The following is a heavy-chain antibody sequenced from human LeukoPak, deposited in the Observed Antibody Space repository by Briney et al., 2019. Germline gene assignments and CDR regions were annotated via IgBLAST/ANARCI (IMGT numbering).Heavy chain of an antibody. CDR1: SYSISSGYY. Sequence: PSETLSLTCTVSSYSISSGYYWGWIRQPPGKGLEWIGSIYHSGSTYYNPSFKSRVTISVDTSKNQFSLKLSSVTAADTAVYYCASKYYYGSGSYYNYYMDVWGKGTTVTVSS. V-gene: IGHV4-38-2*02. J-gene: IGHJ6*03. D-gene: IGHD3-10*01. CDR2: IYHSGST. CDR3: ASKYYYGSGSYYNYYMDV.